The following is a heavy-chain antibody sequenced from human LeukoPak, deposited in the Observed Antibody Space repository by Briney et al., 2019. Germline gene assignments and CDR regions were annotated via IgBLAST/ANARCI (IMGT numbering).Heavy chain of an antibody. V-gene: IGHV3-33*01. Sequence: PGGSLRLYCAASGFTFSNYGMHWVRQAPGKGLEWVALIWYDGSNKYYADSVKGRFTISRDNSKNTLYLQMNSLRAEDTAVYYCTRVVVTQRWSFDYWGQGTLDPVSS. J-gene: IGHJ4*02. D-gene: IGHD5-18*01. CDR2: IWYDGSNK. CDR1: GFTFSNYG. CDR3: TRVVVTQRWSFDY.